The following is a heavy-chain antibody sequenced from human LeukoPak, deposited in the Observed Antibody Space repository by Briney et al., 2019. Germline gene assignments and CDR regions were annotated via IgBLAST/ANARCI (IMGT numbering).Heavy chain of an antibody. CDR1: GGSITISIDC. J-gene: IGHJ6*02. CDR3: ARHQCSGTRCYNFYFYGMDV. Sequence: PSETLSLTCTVSGGSITISIDCWGWVRQPPGKGLEWIATIYYSTSTQYHPSLKSPFTMSVDTSKNQFSLKLSSMTAADTAVYYCARHQCSGTRCYNFYFYGMDVWGQGTTVTVSS. D-gene: IGHD2-2*02. V-gene: IGHV4-39*01. CDR2: IYYSTST.